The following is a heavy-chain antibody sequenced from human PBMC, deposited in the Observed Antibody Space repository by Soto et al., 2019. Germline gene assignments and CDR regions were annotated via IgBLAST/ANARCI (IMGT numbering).Heavy chain of an antibody. CDR1: GGTFSSYA. Sequence: SVKVSCKASGGTFSSYAISWVRQAPGQGLEWMGGIIPIFGTANYAQKFQGRVTITADESTSTAYMELSSLRSEDTAVDYCARAVGATTAYDFWGQGTLVTVSS. V-gene: IGHV1-69*13. CDR2: IIPIFGTA. D-gene: IGHD1-26*01. CDR3: ARAVGATTAYDF. J-gene: IGHJ4*02.